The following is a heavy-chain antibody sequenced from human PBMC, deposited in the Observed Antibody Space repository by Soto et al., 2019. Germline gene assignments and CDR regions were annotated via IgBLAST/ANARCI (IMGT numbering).Heavy chain of an antibody. CDR1: GGSISSGGYY. V-gene: IGHV4-31*03. Sequence: QVQLQESGPGLVKPSQTLSLTCTVSGGSISSGGYYWSWIRQHPGKGLEWIGYIFYSGSTYYNPSLKSRVTISVDTSKNQFSLKLSSVTAADTAVYYCARDYHYGSGSYYGMDVWGQGTTVTVSS. J-gene: IGHJ6*02. D-gene: IGHD3-10*01. CDR2: IFYSGST. CDR3: ARDYHYGSGSYYGMDV.